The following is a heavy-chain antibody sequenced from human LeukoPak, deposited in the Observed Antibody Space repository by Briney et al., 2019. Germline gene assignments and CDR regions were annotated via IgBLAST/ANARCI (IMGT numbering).Heavy chain of an antibody. CDR2: IYTSGST. CDR1: GGSISSSSYY. D-gene: IGHD3-3*01. J-gene: IGHJ5*02. Sequence: PSETLSLTCTVSGGSISSSSYYWSWIRQPAGKGLEWIGRIYTSGSTNYNPSLKSRVTMSVDTSKNQFSLKLSSVTAADTAVYYCAREGVYDFWSGYSSWFDPWGQGTLVTVSS. V-gene: IGHV4-61*02. CDR3: AREGVYDFWSGYSSWFDP.